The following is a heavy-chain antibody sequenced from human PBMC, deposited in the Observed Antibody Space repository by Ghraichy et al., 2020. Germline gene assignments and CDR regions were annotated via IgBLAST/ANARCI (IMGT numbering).Heavy chain of an antibody. CDR1: GGSISSYY. J-gene: IGHJ6*02. Sequence: SETLSLTCTVSGGSISSYYWSWIRQPPGKGLEWIGYIYYSGSTNYNPSLKSRVTISVDTSKNQFSLKLSSVTAADTAVYYCARLSEYSSSGVWYYYGMDVWGPGTTVTVSS. CDR2: IYYSGST. CDR3: ARLSEYSSSGVWYYYGMDV. D-gene: IGHD6-6*01. V-gene: IGHV4-59*01.